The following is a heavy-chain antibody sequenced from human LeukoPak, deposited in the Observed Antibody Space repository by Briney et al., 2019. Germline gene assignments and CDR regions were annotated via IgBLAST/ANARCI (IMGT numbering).Heavy chain of an antibody. Sequence: GGSLRLSCAASGFTFSTYEMNWVRQAPGKGLEWVSYISSSGSNRYYADSVKGRFTISRDNARNSVYLQMNSLRAEDTAVYYCARDLMIVMVEEEGSAGYWGQGTLVTVSS. D-gene: IGHD3-22*01. CDR2: ISSSGSNR. CDR3: ARDLMIVMVEEEGSAGY. CDR1: GFTFSTYE. V-gene: IGHV3-48*03. J-gene: IGHJ4*02.